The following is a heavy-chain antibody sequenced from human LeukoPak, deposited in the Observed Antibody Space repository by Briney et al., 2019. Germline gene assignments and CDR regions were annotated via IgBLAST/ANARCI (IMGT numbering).Heavy chain of an antibody. Sequence: GGSLRLSCTASGFTFGDYAMSWVRQAPGKGLEWVGFIRSKAYGGATEYAASVKGRFTISRDDSKSIAYLQMNSLKTEDTAVYYCTRDHIVVVPAAMRPYYYYGMDVWGKGTTVTVSS. V-gene: IGHV3-49*04. CDR1: GFTFGDYA. J-gene: IGHJ6*04. CDR2: IRSKAYGGAT. D-gene: IGHD2-2*01. CDR3: TRDHIVVVPAAMRPYYYYGMDV.